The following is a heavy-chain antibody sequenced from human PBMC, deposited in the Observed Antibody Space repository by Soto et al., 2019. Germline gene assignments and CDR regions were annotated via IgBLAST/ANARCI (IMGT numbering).Heavy chain of an antibody. CDR3: ARTGDLDYYYYGMDV. J-gene: IGHJ6*02. Sequence: SVKVSCKASGYTYTGYYIHLVRQAPGQGLEWMGXIXPXXXGXNXAXKXXXXVTMTRDTSISTAYMELSRLRSDDTAVYYCARTGDLDYYYYGMDVWGQGTTVTVYS. CDR2: IXPXXXGX. V-gene: IGHV1-2*02. D-gene: IGHD7-27*01. CDR1: GYTYTGYY.